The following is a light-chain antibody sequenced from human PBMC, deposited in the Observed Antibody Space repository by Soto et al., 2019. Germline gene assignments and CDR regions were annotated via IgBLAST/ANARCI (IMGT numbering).Light chain of an antibody. CDR1: QNINNY. J-gene: IGKJ1*01. Sequence: QMTQSPSSLWASVVDRVTITFQASQNINNYLAWFQQRPGKAPKLLIYAASGLQSGVPSRFSGSGSGTDFTLTISSLQPEDFATYYCLQDFNYPWTFGQGTTVDIK. CDR2: AAS. V-gene: IGKV1-6*01. CDR3: LQDFNYPWT.